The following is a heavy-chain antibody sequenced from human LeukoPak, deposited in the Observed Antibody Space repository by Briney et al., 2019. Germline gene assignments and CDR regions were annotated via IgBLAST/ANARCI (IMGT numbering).Heavy chain of an antibody. CDR2: ISSSGNT. CDR1: GGSTSSGNYY. D-gene: IGHD6-19*01. J-gene: IGHJ4*02. Sequence: SETLSLTRTVSGGSTSSGNYYWGWIRQPPAKGLEWIGGISSSGNTYYNPSLKSRITISIDTSKNHFSLKLSSVSAADTAVYYCARRGEQSPQKHPDYWGQGTLVTVSS. V-gene: IGHV4-39*02. CDR3: ARRGEQSPQKHPDY.